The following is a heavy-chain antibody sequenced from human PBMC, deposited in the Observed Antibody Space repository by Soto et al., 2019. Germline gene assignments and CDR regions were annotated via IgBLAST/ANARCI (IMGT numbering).Heavy chain of an antibody. J-gene: IGHJ5*01. V-gene: IGHV3-23*01. Sequence: GGSLRLSCVASGFSFTNYAMTWVRQAPGKGLEWVSIFTGYSDNIHYLASVEGRFTISRDNSKNTLFLQLNSRRAEDTAVYYCAQHISSSRYSSLDSWGQGTLVTVSS. CDR3: AQHISSSRYSSLDS. CDR1: GFSFTNYA. D-gene: IGHD2-15*01. CDR2: FTGYSDNI.